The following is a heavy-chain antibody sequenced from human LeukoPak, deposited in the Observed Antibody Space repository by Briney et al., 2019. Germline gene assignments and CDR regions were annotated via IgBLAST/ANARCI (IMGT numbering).Heavy chain of an antibody. J-gene: IGHJ4*02. D-gene: IGHD4-17*01. CDR1: GGSVSSNSVS. V-gene: IGHV6-1*01. Sequence: SQTLSLTCVISGGSVSSNSVSWNWIRQSPSRGLEWLGRTYYRSKWFDEYAVSVKSRITINPDTTKNHVSLQLNSVTPEDTAVYYCAREPSRGELDYWGQGVLVTVSS. CDR3: AREPSRGELDY. CDR2: TYYRSKWFD.